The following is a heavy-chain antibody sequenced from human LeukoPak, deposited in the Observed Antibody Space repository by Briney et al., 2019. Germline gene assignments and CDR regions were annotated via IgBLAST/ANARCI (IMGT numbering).Heavy chain of an antibody. J-gene: IGHJ4*02. CDR2: IYTSGST. CDR3: ARVGYGGYGVLDY. CDR1: GGSISGDY. D-gene: IGHD5-12*01. V-gene: IGHV4-4*07. Sequence: SETLSLTCAVPGGSISGDYWSWIRQPAGTGLEWIGRIYTSGSTIYNPSLKSRVTMSVDTSKNQFSLRLNSVTAADTAVYYCARVGYGGYGVLDYRGQGTLVTISS.